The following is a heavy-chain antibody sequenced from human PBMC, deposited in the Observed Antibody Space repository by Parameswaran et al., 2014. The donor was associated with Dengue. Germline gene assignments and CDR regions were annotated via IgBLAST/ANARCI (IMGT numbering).Heavy chain of an antibody. CDR3: ARAMVQGVIEGEYYYYGMDV. V-gene: IGHV3-7*03. Sequence: RWIRQPPGKGLEWVANIKQDGSEKYYVDSVKGRFTISRDNAKNSLYLQMNSLRAEDTAVYYCARAMVQGVIEGEYYYYGMDVWGQGTTVTVSS. CDR2: IKQDGSEK. D-gene: IGHD3-10*01. J-gene: IGHJ6*02.